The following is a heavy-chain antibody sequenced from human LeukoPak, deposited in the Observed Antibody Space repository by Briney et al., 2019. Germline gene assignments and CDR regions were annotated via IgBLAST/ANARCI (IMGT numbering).Heavy chain of an antibody. V-gene: IGHV3-7*01. CDR3: ARDYQPLLYYMDV. Sequence: PGGSLRLSCAASGFTFSSYWMSWVRQAPGKGLESVANIKQDGSEKYYVDSVKGRFTISRDNAKNSLYLQMNSLRADDTAVYYCARDYQPLLYYMDVWGKGTTATVSS. J-gene: IGHJ6*03. CDR1: GFTFSSYW. D-gene: IGHD2-2*01. CDR2: IKQDGSEK.